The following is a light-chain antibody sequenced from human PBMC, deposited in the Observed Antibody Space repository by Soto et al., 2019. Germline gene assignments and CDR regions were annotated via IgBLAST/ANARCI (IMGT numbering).Light chain of an antibody. CDR3: QQYNSYST. CDR1: QSISSW. Sequence: DLHMTQSPSTLSASVGDRVTITCRASQSISSWLAWYQQKPGTAPKLLIYDSSNLESGVPSRFSGSGSGTEFTLTISSLQPDDFATYYCQQYNSYSTFGQGTKLEIK. J-gene: IGKJ2*01. CDR2: DSS. V-gene: IGKV1-5*01.